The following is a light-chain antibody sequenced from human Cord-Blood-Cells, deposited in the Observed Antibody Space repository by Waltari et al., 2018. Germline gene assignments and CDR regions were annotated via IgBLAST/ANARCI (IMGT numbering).Light chain of an antibody. CDR3: MQALQTPWT. J-gene: IGKJ1*01. V-gene: IGKV2-28*01. CDR2: LGS. CDR1: QSLLHSNGYNY. Sequence: DIVMTQSPLSLPVTPGEPASISCRFSQSLLHSNGYNYLDWYLQKPGQSPQLLIYLGSNRASGVHDRFSGSGSGTDFTLKISRVEAEDVGVYYCMQALQTPWTFGQGTKVEIK.